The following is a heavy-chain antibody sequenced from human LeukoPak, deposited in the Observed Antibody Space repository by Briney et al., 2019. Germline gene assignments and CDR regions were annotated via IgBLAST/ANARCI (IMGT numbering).Heavy chain of an antibody. V-gene: IGHV3-33*01. CDR1: GFTFSSHG. Sequence: GGSLRLSCAASGFTFSSHGMHWVRQAPGKGLEWVAVIWYDGSNKYYADSVKGRFTISRDNSKNTLYLQMNSLRAEDTAVYYCARITPYYYHSSPSSTPRWDYYFDYWGQGTLVTVSS. CDR3: ARITPYYYHSSPSSTPRWDYYFDY. CDR2: IWYDGSNK. J-gene: IGHJ4*02. D-gene: IGHD3-22*01.